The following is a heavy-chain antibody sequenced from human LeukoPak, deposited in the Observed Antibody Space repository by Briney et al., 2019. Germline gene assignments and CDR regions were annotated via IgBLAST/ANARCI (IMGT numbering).Heavy chain of an antibody. CDR3: ARRKRYCSSTSCYGPGWFDP. V-gene: IGHV4-39*01. CDR2: IYYSGSN. CDR1: GGSISSSIYY. D-gene: IGHD2-2*01. J-gene: IGHJ5*02. Sequence: SETLSLTCAVSGGSISSSIYYWDWIRQPPGKGLEWIGSIYYSGSNYCNPSLTSRVTISVDTSKNQFSLKLSSVTAADTAVYYCARRKRYCSSTSCYGPGWFDPWGQGTLVTVSS.